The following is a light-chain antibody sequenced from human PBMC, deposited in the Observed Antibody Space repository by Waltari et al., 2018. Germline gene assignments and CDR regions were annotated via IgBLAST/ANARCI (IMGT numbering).Light chain of an antibody. J-gene: IGKJ2*01. Sequence: EIVLTQSPGPLSLSPGERATLCCRASQSVSIRYLAWYQQKPGQAPRLLIYGASSRATGIPDRFSGSGSGTDFTLTISRLEPEDFAVYYCQQYGSSPPYTFGQGTKLEIK. CDR2: GAS. CDR1: QSVSIRY. CDR3: QQYGSSPPYT. V-gene: IGKV3-20*01.